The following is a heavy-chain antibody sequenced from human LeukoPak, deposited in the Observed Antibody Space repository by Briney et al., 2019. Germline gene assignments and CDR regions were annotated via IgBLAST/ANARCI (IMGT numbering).Heavy chain of an antibody. V-gene: IGHV3-64*01. J-gene: IGHJ4*02. CDR3: VREERGLAIDY. D-gene: IGHD5-12*01. CDR1: GFIFRNYA. CDR2: ISSSGDNT. Sequence: PGGPLRLSCAASGFIFRNYAMHWVRQAPGKGLEYVSAISSSGDNTYYGNSVRGRFTISRDNSKSTLFLQMGSLRTEDMAVYYCVREERGLAIDYWGQGTLVTVSS.